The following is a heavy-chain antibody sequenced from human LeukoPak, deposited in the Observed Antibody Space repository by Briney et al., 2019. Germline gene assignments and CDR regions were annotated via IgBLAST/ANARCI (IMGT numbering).Heavy chain of an antibody. CDR1: GYTFTGYY. Sequence: ASVKVSCKASGYTFTGYYMHWVRQAPGQGLEWMGWINPNSGGTSYAQKFQGRVTMTRDTSTSTVYMELSSLRSEDTAVYYCARDVRRPDYYDSSGYLFDYWGQGTLVTVSS. CDR3: ARDVRRPDYYDSSGYLFDY. D-gene: IGHD3-22*01. J-gene: IGHJ4*02. CDR2: INPNSGGT. V-gene: IGHV1-2*02.